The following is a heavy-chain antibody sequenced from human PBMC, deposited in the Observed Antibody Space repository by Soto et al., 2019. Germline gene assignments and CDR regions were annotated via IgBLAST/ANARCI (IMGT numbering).Heavy chain of an antibody. CDR2: ISSSSSYI. CDR3: AGGAPYYYDSSEFVGLS. Sequence: GGPLRLSCAASGFTFSSYSMNWVRQAPGKGLEWVSSISSSSSYIYYADSVKGRFTISRDNAKNSLYLQMNSLRAEDTAVYYCAGGAPYYYDSSEFVGLSLGQGTLVTVSS. J-gene: IGHJ5*02. V-gene: IGHV3-21*01. CDR1: GFTFSSYS. D-gene: IGHD3-22*01.